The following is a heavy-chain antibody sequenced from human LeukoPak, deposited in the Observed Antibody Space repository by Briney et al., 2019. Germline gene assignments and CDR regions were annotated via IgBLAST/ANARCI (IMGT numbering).Heavy chain of an antibody. V-gene: IGHV3-48*03. J-gene: IGHJ4*02. Sequence: SGGSLRLSCAASGFTVSSYEMNWVRQAPGKGLEWVSYISSSGSTIYYADSVKGRFTISRDNAKNSLYLQMNSLRAEDTAVYYCAESRNGMVDYWGQGTLVTVSS. CDR3: AESRNGMVDY. CDR2: ISSSGSTI. CDR1: GFTVSSYE. D-gene: IGHD4-11*01.